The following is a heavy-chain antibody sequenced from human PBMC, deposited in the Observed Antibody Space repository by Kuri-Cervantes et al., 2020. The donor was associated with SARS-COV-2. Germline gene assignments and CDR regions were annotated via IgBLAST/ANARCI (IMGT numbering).Heavy chain of an antibody. CDR1: GFTFSSYG. CDR3: ARHLLDIWSGYYGNMGTAPFNI. Sequence: GGSLRLSCAASGFTFSSYGMHWVRQAPGKGLEWVAVIWYDGSNKYYADSVKGRFTISRDNSKNTLYLQMDSLRAEDTAVYYCARHLLDIWSGYYGNMGTAPFNIWGQGKMVTVSS. CDR2: IWYDGSNK. J-gene: IGHJ3*02. D-gene: IGHD3-3*01. V-gene: IGHV3-33*01.